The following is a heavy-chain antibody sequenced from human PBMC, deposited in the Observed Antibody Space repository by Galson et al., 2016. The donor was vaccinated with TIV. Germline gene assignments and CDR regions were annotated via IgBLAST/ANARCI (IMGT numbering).Heavy chain of an antibody. CDR3: ARDRGSMTMILVVDYYYGMDV. J-gene: IGHJ6*02. Sequence: SVKVSCKASGYTFSKYGISWVRQDPGQGLEWMGWISGYSGNTNYARKLKGRVSMTTDTSTGTAFMEVRSLTSDDTAVYYCARDRGSMTMILVVDYYYGMDVWGQGTTVTVSS. V-gene: IGHV1-18*04. CDR2: ISGYSGNT. D-gene: IGHD3-22*01. CDR1: GYTFSKYG.